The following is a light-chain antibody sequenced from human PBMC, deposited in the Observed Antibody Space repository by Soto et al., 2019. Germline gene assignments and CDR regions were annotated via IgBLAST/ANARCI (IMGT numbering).Light chain of an antibody. CDR3: QQYLTSPKT. Sequence: ERVMTQSPATLSVSPGERATLSCRASQSVGGDLAWYQQKPGQAPRLLIYGASTRATGIPARFSGSGSGTEFTLTISSLQSEDFAVYYCQQYLTSPKTFGQGTKVDIK. CDR2: GAS. J-gene: IGKJ1*01. V-gene: IGKV3-15*01. CDR1: QSVGGD.